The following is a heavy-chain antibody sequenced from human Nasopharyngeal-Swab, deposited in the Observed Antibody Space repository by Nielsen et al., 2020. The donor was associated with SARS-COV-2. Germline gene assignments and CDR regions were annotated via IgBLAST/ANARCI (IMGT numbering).Heavy chain of an antibody. CDR3: ARDLYYDFWSGYYFAAASTGFDY. CDR2: INPSGGST. V-gene: IGHV1-46*01. Sequence: ASVKVSCKASGYTFTRYYIHWVRQAPGQGLEWMGIINPSGGSTSYAQKFQGRVTMTRDTSTSTVYMELSSLRSEDTAVYYCARDLYYDFWSGYYFAAASTGFDYWGQGTLVTVSS. D-gene: IGHD3-3*01. CDR1: GYTFTRYY. J-gene: IGHJ4*02.